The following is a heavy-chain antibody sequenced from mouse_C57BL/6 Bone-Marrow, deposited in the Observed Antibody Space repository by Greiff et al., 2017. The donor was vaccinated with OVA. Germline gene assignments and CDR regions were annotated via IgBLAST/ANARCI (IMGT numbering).Heavy chain of an antibody. J-gene: IGHJ2*01. D-gene: IGHD1-1*01. V-gene: IGHV5-4*01. CDR1: GFTFTSYA. Sequence: EVQLVESGAGLVKPGASLKLSCAASGFTFTSYAMSWVSQTPGQRLEWVATISAGGGCTYYPDNVKGRSTISRDNANNNQYLQLSHLKSEDTAMYYCARDDDGTLYYFDNWGQGTTLTVSA. CDR3: ARDDDGTLYYFDN. CDR2: ISAGGGCT.